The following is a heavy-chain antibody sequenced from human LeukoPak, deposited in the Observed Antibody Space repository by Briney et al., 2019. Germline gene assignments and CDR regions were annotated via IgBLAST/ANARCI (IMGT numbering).Heavy chain of an antibody. CDR1: GFTFSDYY. J-gene: IGHJ4*02. D-gene: IGHD3-10*01. Sequence: GGSLRLSCAASGFTFSDYYMSWIRQAPGKGLEWVSYISSSGSTIYYADSVKGRFTISRDNAKNSLYLQMNSLRAEDTAVYYCSRALLWFGEFNPLDYWGQGTLVTVSS. CDR2: ISSSGSTI. V-gene: IGHV3-11*04. CDR3: SRALLWFGEFNPLDY.